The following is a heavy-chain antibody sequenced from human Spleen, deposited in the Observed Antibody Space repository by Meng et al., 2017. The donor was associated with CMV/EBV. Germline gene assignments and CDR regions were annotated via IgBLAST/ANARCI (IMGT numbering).Heavy chain of an antibody. V-gene: IGHV4-34*01. D-gene: IGHD2-21*01. Sequence: SETLSLTCAVYGGSFSGYYWSWIRQPPGKGLEWIGEINHSGSTNYNPSLKSRVTISVDTSKNQFSLKLSSVTAADTAVYYCARGGYCGGDCYTFDLWAQGTLVTVSS. CDR2: INHSGST. J-gene: IGHJ3*01. CDR3: ARGGYCGGDCYTFDL. CDR1: GGSFSGYY.